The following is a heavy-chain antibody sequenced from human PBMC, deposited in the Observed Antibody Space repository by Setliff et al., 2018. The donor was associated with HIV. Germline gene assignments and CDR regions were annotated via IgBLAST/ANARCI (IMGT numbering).Heavy chain of an antibody. CDR3: ARLPDINSWDPLLDY. D-gene: IGHD6-13*01. CDR2: IHHSGGT. CDR1: YGSISGHY. V-gene: IGHV4-59*11. Sequence: SETLSLTCTVSYGSISGHYWTWIRQPPGKGLEWIGYIHHSGGTQYNPSLMSRLTMSVDSSKNQFSLSLSSVTAADTAVYYCARLPDINSWDPLLDYWGQGTLVTVSS. J-gene: IGHJ4*02.